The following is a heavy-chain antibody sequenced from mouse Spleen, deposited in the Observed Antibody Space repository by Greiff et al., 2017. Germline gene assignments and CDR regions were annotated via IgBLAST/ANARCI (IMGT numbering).Heavy chain of an antibody. CDR3: ARSPRSYGSSLYAMDY. Sequence: QVQLQQPGAELVKPGASVKLSCKASGYTFTSYWMQWVKQRPGQGLEWIGEIDPSDSYTNYNQKFKGKATLTVDTSSSTAYMQLSSLTSEDSAVYYCARSPRSYGSSLYAMDYWGQGTSVTVSS. CDR2: IDPSDSYT. D-gene: IGHD1-1*01. V-gene: IGHV1-50*01. J-gene: IGHJ4*01. CDR1: GYTFTSYW.